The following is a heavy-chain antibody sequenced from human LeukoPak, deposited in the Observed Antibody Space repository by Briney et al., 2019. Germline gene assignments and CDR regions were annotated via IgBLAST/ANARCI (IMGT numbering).Heavy chain of an antibody. CDR2: INSDGSST. J-gene: IGHJ4*02. CDR3: ARARSSWYPLDY. Sequence: GGSLRLSCAASGFTFDDYTMHWVRQAPGKGLVWVSRINSDGSSTSYADSVKGRFTISRDNAKNTLYLQMNSLRAEDTAVYYCARARSSWYPLDYWGQGTLVTVSS. V-gene: IGHV3-74*01. D-gene: IGHD6-13*01. CDR1: GFTFDDYT.